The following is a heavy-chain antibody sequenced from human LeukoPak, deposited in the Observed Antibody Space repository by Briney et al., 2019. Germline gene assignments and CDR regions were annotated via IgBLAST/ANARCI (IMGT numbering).Heavy chain of an antibody. V-gene: IGHV4-34*01. CDR3: ARAPRYSRQYFQH. Sequence: SETLSLTCAVYGGSFSGYYWSWIRQPPGKGLEWIGEINHSGSTNYNPSLKSRVTISVDTSKNQFSLKLSSVTAADTAVYYCARAPRYSRQYFQHWGQGTLVTVSP. J-gene: IGHJ1*01. D-gene: IGHD2-15*01. CDR2: INHSGST. CDR1: GGSFSGYY.